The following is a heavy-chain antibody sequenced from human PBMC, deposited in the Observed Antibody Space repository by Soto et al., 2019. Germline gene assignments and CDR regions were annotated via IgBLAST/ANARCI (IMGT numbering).Heavy chain of an antibody. Sequence: HVQLVQSGAEVKKPGASVNVSCKASGYTFTSFGISWVRQVPGQGLEWMGWISTYNGDTNYAQHLQGRVTMTTDTATSTAYLELRSLRSDDTAVYYCARGYCSFTTCPCDFWGQGALVTVSS. CDR1: GYTFTSFG. CDR2: ISTYNGDT. V-gene: IGHV1-18*01. CDR3: ARGYCSFTTCPCDF. J-gene: IGHJ4*02. D-gene: IGHD2-2*01.